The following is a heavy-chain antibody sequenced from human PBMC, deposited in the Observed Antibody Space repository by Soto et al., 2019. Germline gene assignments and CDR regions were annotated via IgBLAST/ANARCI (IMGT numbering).Heavy chain of an antibody. CDR2: SYYSGST. CDR3: AKVNDFWTGYYSTNWFDP. D-gene: IGHD3-3*01. V-gene: IGHV4-59*01. CDR1: GGSISSYY. J-gene: IGHJ5*02. Sequence: QVQLQESGPGLVKPSETLSLTCTVSGGSISSYYWSWIRQPPGKGLEWIGYSYYSGSTNSNPSPKSRVTISVDTSKNQFSLKLSSVTAADTAVYYCAKVNDFWTGYYSTNWFDPWGQGTLVTVSS.